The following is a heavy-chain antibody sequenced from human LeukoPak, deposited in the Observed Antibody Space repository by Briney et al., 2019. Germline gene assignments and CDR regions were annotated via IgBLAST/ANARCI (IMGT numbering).Heavy chain of an antibody. J-gene: IGHJ6*02. CDR3: ARDSDFDSSGYYPYYYYYYNMDV. V-gene: IGHV3-23*01. Sequence: GGSLRLSCTASGFTFTNYNMNWVRQAPGKGLEWVSVISGDGDNAYYADSVEGRFTVSRDNSKNTMYLQMNSLRAEDTASYYCARDSDFDSSGYYPYYYYYYNMDVWGQGTTVTVSS. D-gene: IGHD3-22*01. CDR2: ISGDGDNA. CDR1: GFTFTNYN.